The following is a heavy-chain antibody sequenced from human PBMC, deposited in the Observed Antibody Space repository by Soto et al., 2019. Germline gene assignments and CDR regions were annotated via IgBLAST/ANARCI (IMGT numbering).Heavy chain of an antibody. Sequence: PGGSLRLSCAASGFTFSSYAMHWVRQAPGKGLEWVAVKSYDGSNKYYADSVKGRFTISRDNSKNTLYLQMNSLRAEDTAVYYCARGNLPRGYSYGYRDYFDYWGQGT. D-gene: IGHD5-18*01. J-gene: IGHJ4*02. CDR1: GFTFSSYA. V-gene: IGHV3-30-3*01. CDR2: KSYDGSNK. CDR3: ARGNLPRGYSYGYRDYFDY.